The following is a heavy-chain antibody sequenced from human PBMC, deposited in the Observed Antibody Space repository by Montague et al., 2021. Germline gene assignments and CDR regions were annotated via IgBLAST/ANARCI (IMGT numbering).Heavy chain of an antibody. Sequence: SRRLSFAASGFSFSSLWMHLFRQAPGKGLVWVSQITSDGSDTNYADSVKGRFTISRDNAKSTLYLQMNSLRDEDTAVYYCVRDRPTAWFDSWGQGTLVTVSS. CDR3: VRDRPTAWFDS. J-gene: IGHJ5*01. CDR1: GFSFSSLW. V-gene: IGHV3-74*01. D-gene: IGHD5-18*01. CDR2: ITSDGSDT.